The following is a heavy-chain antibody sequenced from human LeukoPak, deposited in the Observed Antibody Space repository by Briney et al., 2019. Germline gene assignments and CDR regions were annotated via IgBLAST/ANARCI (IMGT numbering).Heavy chain of an antibody. CDR3: ARHVRLGIRGWYFDY. CDR2: IYTSGST. CDR1: GGSISSYY. V-gene: IGHV4-4*09. Sequence: PSGTLSVTCTVSGGSISSYYWRWIRQPPGKEREGIGYIYTSGSTNYNPSLESRVTISVDTSKNQFSLKMSSVTAADTAVYYCARHVRLGIRGWYFDYWGQGTLVTVSS. D-gene: IGHD7-27*01. J-gene: IGHJ4*02.